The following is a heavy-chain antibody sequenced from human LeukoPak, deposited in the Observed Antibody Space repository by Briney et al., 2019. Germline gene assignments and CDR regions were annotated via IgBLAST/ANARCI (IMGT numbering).Heavy chain of an antibody. V-gene: IGHV4-59*01. CDR3: ARGGRANRGNWFDP. J-gene: IGHJ5*02. CDR1: GGSFSGYY. CDR2: IYYSGST. D-gene: IGHD3-16*01. Sequence: SETLSLTCAVYGGSFSGYYWSWIRQPPGKGLEWIGYIYYSGSTNYNPSLKSRVTISVDTSKNQFSLKLSSVTAADTAVYYCARGGRANRGNWFDPWGQGTLVTVSS.